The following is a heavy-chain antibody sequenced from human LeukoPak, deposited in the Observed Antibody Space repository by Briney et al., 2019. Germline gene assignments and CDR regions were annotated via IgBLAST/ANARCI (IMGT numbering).Heavy chain of an antibody. CDR2: IIPVFGTA. V-gene: IGHV1-69*01. CDR1: GGTFSSYA. CDR3: ASAVDTAHSRTKYYFDY. Sequence: SVKVSCKASGGTFSSYAISWVRQAPGQGLEWMGGIIPVFGTANYAQKFQGRVTSTADESTSTAYMEPSSLRSEDTAVYYCASAVDTAHSRTKYYFDYWGQGTLVTVSS. J-gene: IGHJ4*02. D-gene: IGHD5-18*01.